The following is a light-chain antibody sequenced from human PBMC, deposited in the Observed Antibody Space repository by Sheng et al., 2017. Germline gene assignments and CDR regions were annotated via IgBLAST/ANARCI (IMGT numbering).Light chain of an antibody. J-gene: IGKJ2*01. CDR3: QQYYSIPYT. CDR2: WAS. CDR1: QSVLYNSNNKDC. V-gene: IGKV4-1*01. Sequence: DIVMTQSPDSLAVSLGERATINCKSSQSVLYNSNNKDCITWYQQKPGQPPKLLIYWASTRESGVPDRFSGSGSGTDFTLTISSLQAEDVAVYYCQQYYSIPYTFGQGTKLEIK.